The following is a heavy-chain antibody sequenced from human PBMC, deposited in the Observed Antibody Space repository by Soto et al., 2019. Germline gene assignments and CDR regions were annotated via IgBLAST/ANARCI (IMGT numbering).Heavy chain of an antibody. Sequence: PGGSLRLSCAASGFTFSSYSMNWVRQAPGKGLEWVSYISSSSTIYYADSVKGRFTISRDNAKNSLYLQMNSLRDEDTAVYYCARDGIVVVPAAAPFRGAFDIWGQGTMVTVSS. V-gene: IGHV3-48*02. J-gene: IGHJ3*02. CDR3: ARDGIVVVPAAAPFRGAFDI. CDR1: GFTFSSYS. D-gene: IGHD2-2*01. CDR2: ISSSSTI.